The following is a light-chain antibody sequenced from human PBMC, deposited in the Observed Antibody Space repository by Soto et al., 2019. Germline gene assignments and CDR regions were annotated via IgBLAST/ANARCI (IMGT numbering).Light chain of an antibody. J-gene: IGKJ4*01. CDR3: QLRSNWPPD. CDR1: QSFSSYLSY. Sequence: EVVLTQSPATLSLSPGERATLSCRASQSFSSYLSYLAWYQQKPGQAPRLLIYDASNRATGIPARFSGSGSGTDFTLTISSLEPEDFAVYYCQLRSNWPPDFGGGTNVEIK. V-gene: IGKV3-11*01. CDR2: DAS.